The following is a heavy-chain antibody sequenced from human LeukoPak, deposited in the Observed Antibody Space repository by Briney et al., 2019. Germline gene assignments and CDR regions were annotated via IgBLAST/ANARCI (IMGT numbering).Heavy chain of an antibody. J-gene: IGHJ4*02. V-gene: IGHV3-74*01. CDR2: INSDGYSI. CDR1: GFTFSSYW. Sequence: GGSLRLSCAASGFTFSSYWMNWVRQAPGKGLMWVSRINSDGYSISYADSVKGRFTISRDNAKKTLYLQMNSLRVEDTAVYYCARGEALAGTDYWGQGTQVTVSS. D-gene: IGHD6-19*01. CDR3: ARGEALAGTDY.